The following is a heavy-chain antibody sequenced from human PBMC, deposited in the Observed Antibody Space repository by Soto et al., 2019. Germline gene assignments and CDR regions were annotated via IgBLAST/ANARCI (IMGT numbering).Heavy chain of an antibody. Sequence: GGSLRLSCAASGFTFSDFYMSWVRQAPGKGLEWVAYISGTDPYMKYADAVRRRSTISRDTAKNSLFLQMNSLRDDDAAVYYCARDSSLRGMNVWGQGTTVTVSS. CDR2: ISGTDPYM. J-gene: IGHJ6*02. CDR3: ARDSSLRGMNV. D-gene: IGHD6-13*01. CDR1: GFTFSDFY. V-gene: IGHV3-11*05.